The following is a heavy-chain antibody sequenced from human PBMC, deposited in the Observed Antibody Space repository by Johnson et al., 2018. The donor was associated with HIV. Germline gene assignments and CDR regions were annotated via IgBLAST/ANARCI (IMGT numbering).Heavy chain of an antibody. D-gene: IGHD2-15*01. CDR3: ARGLHTGYCSGGSCYGARAFDI. CDR1: GFTFSSYW. CDR2: IKQDGSEK. Sequence: VQLVESGGGVVQPGGSLRLSCAASGFTFSSYWMSWVRQAPGKGLEWVANIKQDGSEKYYVDSVKGRFTISRDNAKNTLYLQMNSLRAEDTAVYYCARGLHTGYCSGGSCYGARAFDIWGQGTMVTVSS. V-gene: IGHV3-7*02. J-gene: IGHJ3*02.